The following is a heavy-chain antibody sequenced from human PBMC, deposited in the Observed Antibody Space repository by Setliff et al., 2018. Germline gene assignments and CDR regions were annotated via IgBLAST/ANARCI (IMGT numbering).Heavy chain of an antibody. V-gene: IGHV4-4*02. CDR2: IYHTEST. J-gene: IGHJ4*02. CDR1: SGSISYNNW. CDR3: ARDDTYDFWGGHGHLDS. D-gene: IGHD3-3*01. Sequence: SETLSLTCAVSSGSISYNNWWTWVRQPPGKGLEWIGEIYHTESTNYNPSLKSRVTISLDKSKNQFSLELSSVTAADTAVYYCARDDTYDFWGGHGHLDSWGQGILGTAPQ.